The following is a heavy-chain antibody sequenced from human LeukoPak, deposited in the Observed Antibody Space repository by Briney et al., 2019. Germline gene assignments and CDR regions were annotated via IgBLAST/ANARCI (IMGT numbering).Heavy chain of an antibody. CDR2: IYYSGST. J-gene: IGHJ4*02. CDR3: AGHGGSYRFDY. CDR1: GFSISSSSYY. D-gene: IGHD1-26*01. Sequence: SETLSLTCTVSGFSISSSSYYWGWIRQPPGKGLEWIGSIYYSGSTYYNPSLKSRVTMSVDTTKKQYSLRLSSVTAAAAAVYYCAGHGGSYRFDYWGQGTLVTVSS. V-gene: IGHV4-39*01.